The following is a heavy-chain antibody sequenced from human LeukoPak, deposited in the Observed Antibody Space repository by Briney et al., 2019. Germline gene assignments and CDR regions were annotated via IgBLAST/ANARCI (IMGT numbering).Heavy chain of an antibody. Sequence: GGSLRLSCAASGFTFGSYAMHWVRQAPGKGLEWVAVISYDGSNKYYADSVKGRFTISRDNSKNTLYLQMNSLRAEDTAVYYCAKVGAMAYHYYFDYWGQGTLVTVSS. V-gene: IGHV3-30*04. J-gene: IGHJ4*02. CDR3: AKVGAMAYHYYFDY. CDR1: GFTFGSYA. CDR2: ISYDGSNK. D-gene: IGHD3-10*01.